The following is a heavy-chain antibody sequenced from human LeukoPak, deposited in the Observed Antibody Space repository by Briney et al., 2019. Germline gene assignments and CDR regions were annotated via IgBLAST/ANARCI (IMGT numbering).Heavy chain of an antibody. J-gene: IGHJ3*02. Sequence: PSETLSLTCTVSGGSISSYYWSWIRQPPGKGLEWIGYLYYRGSTNYNPSLKSRVTISVDTSKNQFSLKLSSVTAADTAVYYCASNYDSRAFDIWGQGTMVTVSS. CDR2: LYYRGST. CDR1: GGSISSYY. CDR3: ASNYDSRAFDI. V-gene: IGHV4-59*01. D-gene: IGHD3-22*01.